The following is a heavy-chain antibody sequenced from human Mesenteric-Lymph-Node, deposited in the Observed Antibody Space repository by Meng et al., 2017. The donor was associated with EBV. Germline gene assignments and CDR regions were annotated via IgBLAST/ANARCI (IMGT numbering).Heavy chain of an antibody. CDR1: GYTFTTYG. D-gene: IGHD5-12*01. V-gene: IGHV1-18*01. J-gene: IGHJ4*02. Sequence: QVQVVQSGVEVSKAGASMEVSCKASGYTFTTYGITWVRQAPGQGLEWMGWISGYNGNANYAQKLQGRVTMTTDTSTSTVHMELRSLRSDDTAVYYCARGYTGYAFLDYWGQGILVTVSS. CDR2: ISGYNGNA. CDR3: ARGYTGYAFLDY.